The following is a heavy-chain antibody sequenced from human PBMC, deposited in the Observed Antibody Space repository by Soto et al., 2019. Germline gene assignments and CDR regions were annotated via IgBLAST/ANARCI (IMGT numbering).Heavy chain of an antibody. D-gene: IGHD3-22*01. V-gene: IGHV4-31*03. CDR1: GGSISSGGYY. CDR3: AREGGTDHSYDSSGYYYFDY. Sequence: SETLSLTCTVSGGSISSGGYYWSWIRQHPGKGLEWIGYIYYSGSTYYNPSLKSRVTISVDTSKNQFSLKLSSVTAADTAVYYCAREGGTDHSYDSSGYYYFDYWGQGTLVTVS. J-gene: IGHJ4*02. CDR2: IYYSGST.